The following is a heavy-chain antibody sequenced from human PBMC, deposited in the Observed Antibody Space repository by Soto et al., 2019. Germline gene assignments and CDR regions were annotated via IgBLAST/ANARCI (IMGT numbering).Heavy chain of an antibody. Sequence: QVQLVQSGAEVKTPGSSLKVSCKASGDIFTTYAINWVRQAPGQGLVWMGGIKPAIGSANYAPTFQGRLTITADDLTATAYMDLTSLTSEDTAVYYCARGLLVGHETVDYWGQGTLVTVSS. CDR1: GDIFTTYA. V-gene: IGHV1-69*01. CDR2: IKPAIGSA. CDR3: ARGLLVGHETVDY. D-gene: IGHD1-26*01. J-gene: IGHJ4*02.